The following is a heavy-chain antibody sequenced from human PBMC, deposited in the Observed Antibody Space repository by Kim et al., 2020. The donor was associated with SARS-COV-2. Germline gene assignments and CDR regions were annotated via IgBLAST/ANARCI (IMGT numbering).Heavy chain of an antibody. J-gene: IGHJ4*02. Sequence: ASVKVSCKASGYTFTSYGISWVRQAPGQGLEWMGWISAYNGNTNYAQKLQGRVTMTTDTSTSTAYMELRSLRSDDTAVYYCARESSGSYAGWCYFDYWGQGTLVTVSS. V-gene: IGHV1-18*01. CDR3: ARESSGSYAGWCYFDY. CDR1: GYTFTSYG. D-gene: IGHD1-26*01. CDR2: ISAYNGNT.